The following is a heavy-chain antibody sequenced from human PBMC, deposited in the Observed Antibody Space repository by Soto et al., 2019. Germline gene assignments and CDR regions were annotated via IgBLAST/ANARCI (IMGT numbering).Heavy chain of an antibody. J-gene: IGHJ6*02. V-gene: IGHV3-30-3*01. Sequence: ESGGGVVQPGRSLRLSCAASGFTFSSYAMHWVRQAPGKGLEWVAVISYDGSNKYYADSVKGRFTISRDNSKNTLYLQMNSLRAEDTAVYYCARDELGYCTNGVCWYYYYYGMDVWGQGTTVTVSS. D-gene: IGHD2-8*01. CDR2: ISYDGSNK. CDR3: ARDELGYCTNGVCWYYYYYGMDV. CDR1: GFTFSSYA.